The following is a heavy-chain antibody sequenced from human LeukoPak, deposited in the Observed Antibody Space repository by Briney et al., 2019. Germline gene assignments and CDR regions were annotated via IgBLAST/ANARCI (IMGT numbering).Heavy chain of an antibody. Sequence: ASVKVSCKASGYTFTSYYMNWVRQAPGQGLEWMGIINPSSGRTTYAQKLQGRVTMTTDTSASTAYMELRSLRSDDTAVYYCARASDLDSFDYWGQGTLVTVSS. J-gene: IGHJ4*02. V-gene: IGHV1-46*01. CDR1: GYTFTSYY. CDR2: INPSSGRT. CDR3: ARASDLDSFDY.